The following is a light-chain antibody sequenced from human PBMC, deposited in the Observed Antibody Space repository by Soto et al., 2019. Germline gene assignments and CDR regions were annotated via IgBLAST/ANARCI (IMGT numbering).Light chain of an antibody. CDR2: GAS. CDR1: QSITTS. Sequence: DVQLSQSPSSLSASIGDTVTISFRSSQSITTSVNWYQQKSGRPPALLIYGASALQIGVPHRFSASGSGTDFTLSINSLQPEDFATYHCQQSYSSPRTFGQGTKVDI. CDR3: QQSYSSPRT. V-gene: IGKV1-39*01. J-gene: IGKJ1*01.